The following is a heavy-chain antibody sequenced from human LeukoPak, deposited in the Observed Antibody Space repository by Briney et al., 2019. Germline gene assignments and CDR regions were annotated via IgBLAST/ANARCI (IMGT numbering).Heavy chain of an antibody. CDR2: IWYDGSNK. CDR1: GFTFSSYG. D-gene: IGHD5-18*01. V-gene: IGHV3-33*06. J-gene: IGHJ4*02. CDR3: AKDRGYSYGSSDY. Sequence: GGSLRLSCAASGFTFSSYGMHWVRQAPGKGLDWVAVIWYDGSNKYYADSVKGRFTISRDNSKNTLYLQMNSLRAEDTAVYYCAKDRGYSYGSSDYWGQGTLVTVSS.